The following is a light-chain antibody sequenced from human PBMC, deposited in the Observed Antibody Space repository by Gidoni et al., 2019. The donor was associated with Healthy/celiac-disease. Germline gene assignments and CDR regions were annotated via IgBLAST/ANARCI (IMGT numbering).Light chain of an antibody. CDR1: SSNSGAGYD. Sequence: QSVLTQPPSVSGAPGQRVTISCTGSSSNSGAGYDVHWYQQLPGTAPKLLTYGNSNRPSGVPDRFSGSKSGTSASLAITGLQAEDEADYYCQSYDSSLSVLYVFGTGTKVTVL. J-gene: IGLJ1*01. CDR2: GNS. V-gene: IGLV1-40*01. CDR3: QSYDSSLSVLYV.